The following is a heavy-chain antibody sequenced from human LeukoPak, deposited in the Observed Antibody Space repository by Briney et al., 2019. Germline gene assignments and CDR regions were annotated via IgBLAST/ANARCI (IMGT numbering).Heavy chain of an antibody. Sequence: PSETLSLTCTVSGGSISSYYWSWIRQPPGKGLEWIGYIYYSGSTNYNPSLKSRVTISVDTSKNQFSLKLSSVTAADTAVYYCARDARGYCTNGVCSNWFDPWGQGTLVTVSS. J-gene: IGHJ5*02. CDR2: IYYSGST. V-gene: IGHV4-59*01. D-gene: IGHD2-8*01. CDR3: ARDARGYCTNGVCSNWFDP. CDR1: GGSISSYY.